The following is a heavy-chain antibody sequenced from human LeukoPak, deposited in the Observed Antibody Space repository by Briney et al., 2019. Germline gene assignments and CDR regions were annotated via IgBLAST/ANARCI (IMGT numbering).Heavy chain of an antibody. J-gene: IGHJ6*02. CDR3: ARDPPANILVVPAGRTYYYYGMDV. CDR1: GGSISSYY. Sequence: SETLSLTCTVCGGSISSYYSSWIRQPAGKGLEWIGRIYTSGSTNYNPSLKSRVTMSVDTSKNQFSLKLSSVTAADTAVYYCARDPPANILVVPAGRTYYYYGMDVWGQGTTVTVSS. D-gene: IGHD2-2*01. CDR2: IYTSGST. V-gene: IGHV4-4*07.